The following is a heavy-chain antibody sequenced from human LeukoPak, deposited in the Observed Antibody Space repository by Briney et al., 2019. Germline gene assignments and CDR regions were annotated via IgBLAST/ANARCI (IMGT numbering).Heavy chain of an antibody. V-gene: IGHV7-4-1*02. D-gene: IGHD6-19*01. CDR3: ARGQQWLSNDY. CDR2: INTNTGNP. Sequence: GASVKVSCKASGYTFTGYYMHWVRQAPGQGLEWMGWINTNTGNPTYAQGFTGRFVFSLDTSVSTAYLQISSLKAEDTAVYYCARGQQWLSNDYWGQGTLVTVSS. J-gene: IGHJ4*02. CDR1: GYTFTGYY.